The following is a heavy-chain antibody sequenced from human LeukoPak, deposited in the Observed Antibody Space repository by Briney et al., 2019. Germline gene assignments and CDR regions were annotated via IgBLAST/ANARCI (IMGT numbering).Heavy chain of an antibody. CDR3: ASSGTALPRGDYYGMDV. CDR1: GYRFTSYW. V-gene: IGHV5-51*01. D-gene: IGHD3-10*01. CDR2: TYPGDSDT. J-gene: IGHJ6*02. Sequence: GGSLKISFKGSGYRFTSYWIGWVRPMPGKGLEWMGITYPGDSDTRYSPSFQGQVTISADKSISTAYLQWSSLKASDTAMYYCASSGTALPRGDYYGMDVWGQGTTVTVSS.